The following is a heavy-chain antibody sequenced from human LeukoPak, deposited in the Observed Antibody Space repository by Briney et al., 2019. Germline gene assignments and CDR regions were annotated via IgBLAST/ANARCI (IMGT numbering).Heavy chain of an antibody. CDR3: ARGVGETLSGWTLDY. V-gene: IGHV3-30*04. Sequence: GGSLRLSCAASGFDFSSYAMHWVRQAPGKGLEWMAVIIYDGSNKNYADSVKDRFTISRDNSRNTLYMKMNSLRVEDTAVYYCARGVGETLSGWTLDYWGHGTLVTVSS. CDR1: GFDFSSYA. CDR2: IIYDGSNK. D-gene: IGHD6-19*01. J-gene: IGHJ4*01.